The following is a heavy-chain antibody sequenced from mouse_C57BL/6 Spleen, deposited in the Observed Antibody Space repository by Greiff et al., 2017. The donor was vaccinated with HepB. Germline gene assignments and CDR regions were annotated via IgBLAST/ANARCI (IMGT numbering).Heavy chain of an antibody. CDR3: AREDGYDGGFAY. J-gene: IGHJ3*01. V-gene: IGHV1-64*01. CDR1: GYTFTSYW. CDR2: IHPNSGST. Sequence: QVQLQHPGAELVKPGASVKLSCKASGYTFTSYWMHWVKQRPGQGLEWIGMIHPNSGSTNYNEKFKSKATLTVDKSSSTAYMQLSSLTSEDSAVYYCAREDGYDGGFAYWGQGTLVTVSA. D-gene: IGHD2-3*01.